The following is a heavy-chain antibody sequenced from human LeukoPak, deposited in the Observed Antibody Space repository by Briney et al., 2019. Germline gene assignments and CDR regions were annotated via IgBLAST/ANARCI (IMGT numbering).Heavy chain of an antibody. V-gene: IGHV4-59*08. J-gene: IGHJ4*02. CDR2: IYYSGST. Sequence: KPSETLSLTCTVSGGSISSYYWSWIRQPPGKGLEWIGYIYYSGSTNYNPSLKSRVTISVDTSKNQFSLKLSSVTAADTAVYYCARLLGGSGLDYWGQGTLVTVSS. CDR1: GGSISSYY. D-gene: IGHD3-3*01. CDR3: ARLLGGSGLDY.